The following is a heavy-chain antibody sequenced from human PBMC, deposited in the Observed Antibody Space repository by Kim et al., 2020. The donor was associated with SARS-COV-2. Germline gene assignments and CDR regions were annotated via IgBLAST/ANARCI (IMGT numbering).Heavy chain of an antibody. D-gene: IGHD3-10*01. CDR2: VYYTGNT. CDR1: GDSVNSGHYY. V-gene: IGHV4-39*01. CDR3: ARQAPPWRYGSQTYGDIDS. J-gene: IGHJ4*02. Sequence: SETLSLTCTVSGDSVNSGHYYWGWIRQPPGKGLEWIGNVYYTGNTYYTPSLKGRVAISVDTSKNQFSLRLDSVTAADTAVYYCARQAPPWRYGSQTYGDIDSWGQGTLVTVSS.